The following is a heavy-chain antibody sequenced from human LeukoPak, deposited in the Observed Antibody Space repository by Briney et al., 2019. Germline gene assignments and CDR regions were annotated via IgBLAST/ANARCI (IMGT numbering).Heavy chain of an antibody. CDR2: IKKDGSEK. CDR1: GFTFSSYW. Sequence: GGSLILAWAASGFTFSSYWISWVRQAPGKGLEWVANIKKDGSEKYYVDSVKGRFTISRDNAKNSMYLQMNSLRAEDTAVYYCARDVVVVPLYWGRGSLVGVSS. D-gene: IGHD2-15*01. CDR3: ARDVVVVPLY. J-gene: IGHJ4*02. V-gene: IGHV3-7*04.